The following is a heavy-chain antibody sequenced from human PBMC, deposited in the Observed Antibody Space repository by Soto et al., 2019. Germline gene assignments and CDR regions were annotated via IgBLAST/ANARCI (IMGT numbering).Heavy chain of an antibody. CDR3: ARIGLQRDYYFDY. CDR2: INWDDDK. J-gene: IGHJ4*02. Sequence: ASGPTLVNPTQTLTLTCTFSGFSLSTSGMSMSWIRQPPGKALEWLALINWDDDKYYNTSLKTRLTISKDTSKDQVVLTMTNVDPVDTATYYCARIGLQRDYYFDYWGQGTLVTVSS. CDR1: GFSLSTSGMS. V-gene: IGHV2-70*01. D-gene: IGHD1-1*01.